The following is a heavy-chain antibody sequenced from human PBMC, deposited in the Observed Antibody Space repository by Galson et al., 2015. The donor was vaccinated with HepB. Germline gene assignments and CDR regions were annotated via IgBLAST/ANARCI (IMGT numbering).Heavy chain of an antibody. CDR2: ISGSGGRT. Sequence: SLRLSCAASGFSFSTFSMSWVRQAPGKGLEWVSSISGSGGRTHYADSVKGRFTISRDNSKNTLYLQMNSLRAEDTAVYYCAKGWSAVFYDMDVWGQGTTVIVSS. CDR3: AKGWSAVFYDMDV. J-gene: IGHJ6*02. CDR1: GFSFSTFS. V-gene: IGHV3-23*01. D-gene: IGHD2-8*01.